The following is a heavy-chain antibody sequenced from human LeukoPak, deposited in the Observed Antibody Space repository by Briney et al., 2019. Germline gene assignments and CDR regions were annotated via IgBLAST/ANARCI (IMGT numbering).Heavy chain of an antibody. D-gene: IGHD3-10*01. CDR2: ISAYNGDT. Sequence: ASAKVSCKASGYTFINYNIAWVRQAPGQGLEWMGWISAYNGDTNYGQKVQGRVAMTTDTSTRTAYMELRGLRSDDTAVYYCARDVFEGFGERVVDAFDLWGQGTMVTVSS. J-gene: IGHJ3*01. V-gene: IGHV1-18*01. CDR3: ARDVFEGFGERVVDAFDL. CDR1: GYTFINYN.